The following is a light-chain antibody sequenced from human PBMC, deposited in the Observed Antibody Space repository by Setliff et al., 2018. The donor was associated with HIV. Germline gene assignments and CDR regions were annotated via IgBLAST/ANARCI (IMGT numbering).Light chain of an antibody. V-gene: IGLV2-14*03. Sequence: SVLTQPASVSGSPGQSITITCTGTSSDVGSRYNYVSWYQQHPGKAPKLLIFDVTYRPSGVSNRFSGSKSGNTASLTISGLQDEDEADYYCCSYLSTNNYVFGTGTKVTVL. J-gene: IGLJ1*01. CDR3: CSYLSTNNYV. CDR2: DVT. CDR1: SSDVGSRYNY.